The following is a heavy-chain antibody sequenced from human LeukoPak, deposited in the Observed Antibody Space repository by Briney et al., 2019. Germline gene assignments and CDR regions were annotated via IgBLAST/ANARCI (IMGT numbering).Heavy chain of an antibody. Sequence: SETLSLTCSVSGGSITNTSHYWAWIRQSPGKGLEWIGNIHYSGNTYYNPSLKSRVTISVDTSKNQFSLKLSSLTAADTAVFYCARLAKDKGGFFRVDDLWGQGTLVTVSS. J-gene: IGHJ5*02. CDR1: GGSITNTSHY. CDR3: ARLAKDKGGFFRVDDL. V-gene: IGHV4-39*01. CDR2: IHYSGNT. D-gene: IGHD3-3*01.